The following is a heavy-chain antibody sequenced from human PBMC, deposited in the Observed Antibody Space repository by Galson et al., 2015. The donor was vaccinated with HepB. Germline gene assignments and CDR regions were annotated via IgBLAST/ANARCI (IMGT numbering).Heavy chain of an antibody. CDR2: IRSKATGGTT. CDR1: KFTFGDYT. J-gene: IGHJ4*02. V-gene: IGHV3-49*03. D-gene: IGHD5-12*01. Sequence: SLRLSCAGSKFTFGDYTMSWFRQAPGKGLEWVGSIRSKATGGTTEYVASVKGRFTISRHDSKSAAYLQMNGLTTEDTAMYYCAGDRKGGYGPFDYWGQGTLVTVSS. CDR3: AGDRKGGYGPFDY.